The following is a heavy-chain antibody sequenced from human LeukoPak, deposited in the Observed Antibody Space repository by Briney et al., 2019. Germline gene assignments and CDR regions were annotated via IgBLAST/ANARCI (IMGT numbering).Heavy chain of an antibody. CDR3: ARRSYEGSTSAFDI. V-gene: IGHV5-51*01. CDR1: GYSFASYW. J-gene: IGHJ3*02. Sequence: GESLKFSCRYSGYSFASYWFGWVRHMLGKGLEWIGVIYPGDSDTRYSPSFEGQVTISGDKSTSSAFLQWRSLRASDTAMYYCARRSYEGSTSAFDIWGQGTMVIVSA. CDR2: IYPGDSDT. D-gene: IGHD2/OR15-2a*01.